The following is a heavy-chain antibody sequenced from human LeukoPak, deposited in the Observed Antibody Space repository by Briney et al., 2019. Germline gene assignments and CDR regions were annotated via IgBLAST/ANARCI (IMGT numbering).Heavy chain of an antibody. J-gene: IGHJ4*02. CDR3: ARSQPGIAAAGFDY. CDR2: ISSSSYT. D-gene: IGHD6-13*01. Sequence: GGSLRLSCAGSGFTFSDYYMSWIRQAPGKGLEWVSYISSSSYTNYADSVKGRFTISRDNAKNSLYLQMNSLRAEGTAVYYCARSQPGIAAAGFDYWGQGTLVTVSS. CDR1: GFTFSDYY. V-gene: IGHV3-11*06.